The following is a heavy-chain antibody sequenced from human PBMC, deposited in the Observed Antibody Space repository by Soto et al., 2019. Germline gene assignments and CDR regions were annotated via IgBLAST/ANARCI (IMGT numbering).Heavy chain of an antibody. CDR1: EFTFSSYG. D-gene: IGHD2-2*02. V-gene: IGHV3-30*18. J-gene: IGHJ4*02. CDR2: ISYDGSNK. Sequence: GESLKISCAASEFTFSSYGMHWVRQAPGKGLEWVAVISYDGSNKYYADSVKGRFTISRDNSKNTLYLQMNSLRAEDTAVYYCAKDHQGSIYYFDYWGQGTLVTVSS. CDR3: AKDHQGSIYYFDY.